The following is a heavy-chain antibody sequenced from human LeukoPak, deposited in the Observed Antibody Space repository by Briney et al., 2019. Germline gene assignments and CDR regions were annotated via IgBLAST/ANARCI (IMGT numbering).Heavy chain of an antibody. V-gene: IGHV3-23*01. Sequence: GGSLRLSCAASGFTFSSYALSWVRQAPGKGLEWVGAISGSGGTTSYADSVKGRFTISRDNSKNTLYLQMNSLRAEDTAVYYCAKDPAFWRGYLPPTFGYWGQGTLVTVSS. J-gene: IGHJ4*02. D-gene: IGHD3-3*01. CDR3: AKDPAFWRGYLPPTFGY. CDR1: GFTFSSYA. CDR2: ISGSGGTT.